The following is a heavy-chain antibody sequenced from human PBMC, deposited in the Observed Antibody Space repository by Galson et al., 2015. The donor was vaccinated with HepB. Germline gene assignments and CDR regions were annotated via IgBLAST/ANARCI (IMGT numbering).Heavy chain of an antibody. CDR2: INPNSGGT. CDR3: ARGGYGDEDWFDP. J-gene: IGHJ5*02. V-gene: IGHV1-2*04. CDR1: GYTFTGYY. Sequence: SVKVSCKASGYTFTGYYMHWVRQAPGQGLEWMGWINPNSGGTNYAQKFQGWVTMTRDTSISTAYMELSRLRSDDTAVYYCARGGYGDEDWFDPWGQGTLVTVSS. D-gene: IGHD4-17*01.